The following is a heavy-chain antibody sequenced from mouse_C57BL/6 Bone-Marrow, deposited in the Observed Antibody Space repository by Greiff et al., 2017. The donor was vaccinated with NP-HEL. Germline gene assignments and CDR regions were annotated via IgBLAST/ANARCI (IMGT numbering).Heavy chain of an antibody. V-gene: IGHV1-81*01. D-gene: IGHD1-1*01. Sequence: QVQLQQSGAELARPGASVKLSCKASGYTFTSYGISWVKQRTGQGLEWIGEIYPRSGNTYYNEKFKGKATLTADKSSSTAYMELRSLTSEDSAVYFCARGVYYYGSSPYWYFDVWGTGTTVTVSS. CDR1: GYTFTSYG. CDR3: ARGVYYYGSSPYWYFDV. CDR2: IYPRSGNT. J-gene: IGHJ1*03.